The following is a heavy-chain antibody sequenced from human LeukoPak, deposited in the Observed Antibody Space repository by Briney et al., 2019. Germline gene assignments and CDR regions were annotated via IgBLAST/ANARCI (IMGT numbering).Heavy chain of an antibody. Sequence: SETLSLTCAVSGGSISSGGYSWSWIRQPPGKGLEWIGYIYYSGSTYYNPTLKSRFTKSVDTSKNQFSLKLSPVTAADSIVDCGAGCDASAVRLHDYWGKGTLVTVSS. CDR2: IYYSGST. CDR3: AGCDASAVRLHDY. J-gene: IGHJ4*02. D-gene: IGHD6-13*01. V-gene: IGHV4-30-4*07. CDR1: GGSISSGGYS.